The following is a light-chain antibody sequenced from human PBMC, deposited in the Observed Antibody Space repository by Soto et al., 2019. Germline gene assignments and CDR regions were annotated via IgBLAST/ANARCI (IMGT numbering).Light chain of an antibody. J-gene: IGLJ2*01. CDR2: GNT. Sequence: QSVLTQPPSVSGAPGQRVTISCTGSNSNIGAGYDVHWYRQLPGTAPKLLIYGNTNRPSGVPDRFSGSKSGTSASLAITGLQAEDEADYYCQSYDSSLSGVVFGGGTKLTVL. V-gene: IGLV1-40*01. CDR3: QSYDSSLSGVV. CDR1: NSNIGAGYD.